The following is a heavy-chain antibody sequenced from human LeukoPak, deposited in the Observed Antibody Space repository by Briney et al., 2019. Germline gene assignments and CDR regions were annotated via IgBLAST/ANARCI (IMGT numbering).Heavy chain of an antibody. J-gene: IGHJ4*02. Sequence: GGSLRLSCAASGFTFDDYGMSWVRQAPGKGLEWVSGINWNGGSTGYADSVKGRFTISRDNAKNSLYLQMNSLRAEDTALYYCERASGPAGPYYFDYWGQGTLVTVSS. CDR3: ERASGPAGPYYFDY. D-gene: IGHD6-25*01. CDR2: INWNGGST. V-gene: IGHV3-20*04. CDR1: GFTFDDYG.